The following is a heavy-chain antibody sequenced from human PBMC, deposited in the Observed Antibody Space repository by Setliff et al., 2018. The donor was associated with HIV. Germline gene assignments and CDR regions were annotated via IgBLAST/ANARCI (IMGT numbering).Heavy chain of an antibody. J-gene: IGHJ6*02. CDR1: GHTFTNYD. D-gene: IGHD3-10*01. Sequence: GASVKVSCKPSGHTFTNYDIHWMRRATGQGLEWMGWMNPNSGVSGYALKFHDRVTMTRDTSIPTAYMELSSLTSEDTAVYYCASGKGVGGVIITGGLDVWGQGTTVTVSS. CDR3: ASGKGVGGVIITGGLDV. CDR2: MNPNSGVS. V-gene: IGHV1-8*01.